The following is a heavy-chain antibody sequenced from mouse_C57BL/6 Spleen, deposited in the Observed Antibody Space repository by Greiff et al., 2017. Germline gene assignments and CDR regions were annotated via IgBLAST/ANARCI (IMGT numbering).Heavy chain of an antibody. CDR3: ARDRYYDYEVFDY. J-gene: IGHJ2*01. Sequence: EVKLMESGGGLVKPGGSLKLSCAASGFTFSSYAMSWVRQTPEKRLEWVATISDGGSYTSYPDNVKGRFTISRDNAKNNLYLQMSHLKSEDTAMYYCARDRYYDYEVFDYWGQGTTLTVSS. CDR2: ISDGGSYT. D-gene: IGHD2-4*01. CDR1: GFTFSSYA. V-gene: IGHV5-4*01.